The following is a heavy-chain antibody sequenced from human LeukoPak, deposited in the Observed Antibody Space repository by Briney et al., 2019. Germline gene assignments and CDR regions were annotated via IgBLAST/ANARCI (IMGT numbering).Heavy chain of an antibody. Sequence: PGGSLRLSCAASGFTFSSYWMHWVRQAPGKGLEWVGRIKSKNDGETTDYTAPVKGRFTISRDDSKNTLYLQMNSLKTEDTAVYYCVGKFLGYWGRGTLVTVSS. CDR2: IKSKNDGETT. CDR3: VGKFLGY. V-gene: IGHV3-15*05. CDR1: GFTFSSYW. J-gene: IGHJ4*02. D-gene: IGHD1-26*01.